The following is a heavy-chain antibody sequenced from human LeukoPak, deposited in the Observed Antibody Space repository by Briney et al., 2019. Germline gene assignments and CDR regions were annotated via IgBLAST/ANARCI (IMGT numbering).Heavy chain of an antibody. CDR1: GFTFSSYW. Sequence: PGGSLRLSCAAFGFTFSSYWMHWVRQAPGKGLVWVSRINSDGSSTSYADSVKGRFTISRDNAKNTLYLQMNSLRAEDTAVYYCARTSIAAAGIHYWGQGTLVTVSS. D-gene: IGHD6-13*01. CDR2: INSDGSST. V-gene: IGHV3-74*01. CDR3: ARTSIAAAGIHY. J-gene: IGHJ4*02.